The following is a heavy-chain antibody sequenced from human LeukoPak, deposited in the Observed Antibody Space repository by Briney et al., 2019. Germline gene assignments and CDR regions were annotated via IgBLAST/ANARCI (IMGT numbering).Heavy chain of an antibody. CDR3: ARTGYWDAYSHYFMDV. D-gene: IGHD3-16*01. CDR1: GLTFSNNY. CDR2: IYTSGHT. V-gene: IGHV3-53*01. J-gene: IGHJ6*03. Sequence: GGSLRLSCAACGLTFSNNYMSWVRQAPGKGLEWVSAIYTSGHTVYADSVKGRFIISKDNSNNTLYLQMNSLRAADTAIYYCARTGYWDAYSHYFMDVWGKGTTVTVSS.